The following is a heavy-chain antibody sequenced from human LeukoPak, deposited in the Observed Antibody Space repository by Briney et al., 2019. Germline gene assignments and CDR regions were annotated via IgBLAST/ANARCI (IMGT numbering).Heavy chain of an antibody. D-gene: IGHD6-13*01. CDR3: ARDLVEQQLVRLDP. Sequence: GASVKVSCKASGGTFSSYAISWVRQAPGQGLEWMGGIIPIFGTANYAQKFQGRVTITADESTSTAYMELSSLRSEDTAVYYCARDLVEQQLVRLDPWGQGTLVTVSS. V-gene: IGHV1-69*01. CDR1: GGTFSSYA. CDR2: IIPIFGTA. J-gene: IGHJ5*02.